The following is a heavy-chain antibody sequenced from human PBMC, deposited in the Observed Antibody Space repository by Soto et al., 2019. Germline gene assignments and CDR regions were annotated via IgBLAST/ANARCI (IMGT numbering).Heavy chain of an antibody. D-gene: IGHD6-13*01. CDR3: ARQGYSSSWSNWFDP. CDR1: GYSFTSYW. CDR2: IYPCDSDT. V-gene: IGHV5-51*01. Sequence: GESLKISFKGSGYSFTSYWIGWVRQMPGKGLEWMGIIYPCDSDTRYSPSCQGQVTISADNSISTAYLQWSSLKASDNAMYYCARQGYSSSWSNWFDPWGQGTLVTVSS. J-gene: IGHJ5*02.